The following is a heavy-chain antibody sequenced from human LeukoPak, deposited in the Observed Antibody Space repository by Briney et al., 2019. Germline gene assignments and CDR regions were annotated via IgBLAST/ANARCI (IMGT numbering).Heavy chain of an antibody. D-gene: IGHD1-26*01. CDR2: LRKDATYS. V-gene: IGHV3-30*02. CDR3: ASGGPTRATLDY. J-gene: IGHJ4*02. Sequence: PGGSLRLSCAASGFPFSSYGMYWVRQTPDRGLEWVAYLRKDATYSNYVDSVRGRFTISRDNSKNTLELQMNSLRVEDTAVYYCASGGPTRATLDYWGQGTLVTVSP. CDR1: GFPFSSYG.